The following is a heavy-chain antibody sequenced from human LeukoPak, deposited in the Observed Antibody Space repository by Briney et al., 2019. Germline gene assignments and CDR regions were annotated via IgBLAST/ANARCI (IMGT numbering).Heavy chain of an antibody. CDR2: ISGSGDET. CDR3: ARDGPNYDVDL. V-gene: IGHV3-23*01. J-gene: IGHJ5*02. D-gene: IGHD3-10*02. CDR1: GFAFRNYA. Sequence: GGSLRLSCTASGFAFRNYAMSWVRQAPGKGLEWVSAISGSGDETNYADSVKGRLTISRDNSKNMLHLQLTNLRVDDTALYFCARDGPNYDVDLWGQGTLVTVSS.